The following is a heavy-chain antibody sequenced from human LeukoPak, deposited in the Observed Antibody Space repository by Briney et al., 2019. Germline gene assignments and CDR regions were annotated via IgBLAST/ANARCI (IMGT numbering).Heavy chain of an antibody. Sequence: ASVKVSCKASGYSFTAYSIVWVRQAPGQGLEWMGWIHPHSGGTAYGKTFQGRGTMTGDTSISTAYMEVNSLGSDDAAVYYCARLGTGYSLSYWGQGTLVTVSS. J-gene: IGHJ4*02. V-gene: IGHV1-2*02. CDR1: GYSFTAYS. CDR3: ARLGTGYSLSY. CDR2: IHPHSGGT. D-gene: IGHD5-18*01.